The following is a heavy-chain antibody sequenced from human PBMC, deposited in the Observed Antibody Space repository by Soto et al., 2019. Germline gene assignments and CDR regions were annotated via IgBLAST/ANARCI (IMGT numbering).Heavy chain of an antibody. V-gene: IGHV2-5*02. CDR2: IYGDNDK. J-gene: IGHJ4*02. CDR1: GFSLSNSGVG. D-gene: IGHD4-17*01. CDR3: ARCTLHEYGDYDPGPSHVFAS. Sequence: QITLKESGPSPVKPTQTLTVTCTFSGFSLSNSGVGVAWIRQPPGKALEWLALIYGDNDKRYSPSLTTRLTITKDTSKNQVLLTMTTTNPVDTATYYCARCTLHEYGDYDPGPSHVFASWGQGTLVTVSS.